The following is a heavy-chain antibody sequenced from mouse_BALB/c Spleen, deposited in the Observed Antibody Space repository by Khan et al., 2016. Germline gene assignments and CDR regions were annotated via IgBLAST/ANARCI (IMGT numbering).Heavy chain of an antibody. CDR1: DYTFSSYW. CDR3: ARRGGNYWYFDV. J-gene: IGHJ1*01. CDR2: ILPGSGRT. V-gene: IGHV1-9*01. D-gene: IGHD1-1*01. Sequence: QVQLQQSGAELMKPGDSVKISCKATDYTFSSYWIEWVKQRPGHGLEWIGEILPGSGRTNYNEKLKGKATFTAETSSNTAYMQLSSRTSEDSAVYYCARRGGNYWYFDVWGAGTTVTVSS.